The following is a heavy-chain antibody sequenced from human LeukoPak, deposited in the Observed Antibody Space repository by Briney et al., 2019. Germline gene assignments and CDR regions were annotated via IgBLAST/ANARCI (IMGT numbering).Heavy chain of an antibody. D-gene: IGHD3-22*01. J-gene: IGHJ4*02. CDR1: GFIVSSNY. Sequence: GGSLRLSCAASGFIVSSNYMSGVRQAPGKGLEWVSVIYSGGRTYHADSVKCRFTISRDNSKNTLYLQMNCLRGEDTAVYYCAREGSSGYYIDYWGQGTLVTVPS. V-gene: IGHV3-66*01. CDR3: AREGSSGYYIDY. CDR2: IYSGGRT.